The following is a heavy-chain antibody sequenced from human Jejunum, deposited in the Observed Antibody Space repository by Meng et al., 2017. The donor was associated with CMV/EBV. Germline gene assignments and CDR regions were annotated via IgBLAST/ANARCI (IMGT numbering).Heavy chain of an antibody. Sequence: QVQLQQWGAGLLTPSDTLSLTGAVYGGSFSAYYWSWIRQPPGKGLEWIGEFNHGESTNYNPSLKSRVTKSVDTSKNQFSLKLCSVTAADTAVYYCAREPIPIVVVTAIRGRYFDYWGQGTLVTVSS. CDR3: AREPIPIVVVTAIRGRYFDY. J-gene: IGHJ4*02. D-gene: IGHD2-21*02. V-gene: IGHV4-34*01. CDR2: FNHGEST. CDR1: GGSFSAYY.